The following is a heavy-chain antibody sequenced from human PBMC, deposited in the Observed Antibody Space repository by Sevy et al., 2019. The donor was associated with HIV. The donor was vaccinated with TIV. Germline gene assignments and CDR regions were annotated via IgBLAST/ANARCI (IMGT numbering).Heavy chain of an antibody. V-gene: IGHV3-74*01. CDR2: VNDDGTIT. D-gene: IGHD3-16*01. CDR3: VRDQRGPSNAFDT. J-gene: IGHJ3*02. Sequence: GGSLRLSCAASGFTFSSYWMHWVRQAPGKRLVWVARVNDDGTITYDADSVKGRFTISRDNAKNTLYLQMNSLRVDDTAVYFCVRDQRGPSNAFDTWGQRTLVTVSS. CDR1: GFTFSSYW.